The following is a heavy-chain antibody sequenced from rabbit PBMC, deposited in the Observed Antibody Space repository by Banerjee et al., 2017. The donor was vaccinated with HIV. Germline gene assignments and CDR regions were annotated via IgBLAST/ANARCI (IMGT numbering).Heavy chain of an antibody. CDR2: IYAASSGST. Sequence: EESGGDLVKPEGSLTLTCTASGFSFSSTYWICWVRQAPGKGLEWIGCIYAASSGSTWYASWVNGRFMISKTSSTTVTLQMTSLTVADTATYFCARDLAGVIGWNFGLWGPGTLVTVS. CDR3: ARDLAGVIGWNFGL. V-gene: IGHV1S45*01. CDR1: GFSFSSTYW. J-gene: IGHJ6*01. D-gene: IGHD4-1*01.